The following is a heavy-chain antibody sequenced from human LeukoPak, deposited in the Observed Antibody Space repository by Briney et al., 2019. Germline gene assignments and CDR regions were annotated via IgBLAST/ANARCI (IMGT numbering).Heavy chain of an antibody. V-gene: IGHV3-11*05. CDR2: IGHRGDSS. CDR1: GFTFSDYY. Sequence: GGSLRLSCAVSGFTFSDYYMSWIRQAPGKGLEWVSSIGHRGDSSNYADSAKGRFTISRDNSKNALYLQMNSLRVDDTAIYYCAKDLGAGGEGATLDYWGQGTLVTVSS. J-gene: IGHJ4*02. CDR3: AKDLGAGGEGATLDY. D-gene: IGHD1-26*01.